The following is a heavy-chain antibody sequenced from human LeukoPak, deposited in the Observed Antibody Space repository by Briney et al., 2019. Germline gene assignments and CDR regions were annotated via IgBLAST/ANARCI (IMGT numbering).Heavy chain of an antibody. J-gene: IGHJ4*02. CDR3: ARDLNSYDILTGYLHTFDY. Sequence: GASVKVSCKASGGTFSSYAISWVRQAPGQGLEWMGGIIPIFGTANYAQKFQGRVTITADKSTSTAYMELGSLRSEDTAVYYCARDLNSYDILTGYLHTFDYWGQGTLVTVSS. CDR2: IIPIFGTA. D-gene: IGHD3-9*01. CDR1: GGTFSSYA. V-gene: IGHV1-69*06.